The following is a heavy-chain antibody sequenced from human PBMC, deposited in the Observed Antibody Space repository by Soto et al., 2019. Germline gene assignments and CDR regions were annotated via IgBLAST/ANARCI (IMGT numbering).Heavy chain of an antibody. CDR3: AKAGYCSGGSCYYDAFDI. J-gene: IGHJ3*02. CDR1: GFTFSSYA. D-gene: IGHD2-15*01. V-gene: IGHV3-23*01. Sequence: GSLRLSCAASGFTFSSYAMSWVRQGPGKGLEWVSAISGSGGSTYYADSVKGRFTISRDNSKNTLYLQMNSLRAEDTALYYCAKAGYCSGGSCYYDAFDIWGQGTMVTVSS. CDR2: ISGSGGST.